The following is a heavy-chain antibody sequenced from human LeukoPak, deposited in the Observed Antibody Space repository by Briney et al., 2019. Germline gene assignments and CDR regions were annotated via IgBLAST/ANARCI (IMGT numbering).Heavy chain of an antibody. CDR3: ARALLPVRFLGYYGMDV. CDR2: ISSSGSTI. V-gene: IGHV3-48*03. Sequence: GGSLRLSWAASGFTFSSYEMNWVRQAPGEGLEWVSYISSSGSTIYYADSVKGRFTISRDNAKNSLYLQMNSLRAEDTAVYYCARALLPVRFLGYYGMDVWGQGTTVTVSS. D-gene: IGHD3-3*01. CDR1: GFTFSSYE. J-gene: IGHJ6*02.